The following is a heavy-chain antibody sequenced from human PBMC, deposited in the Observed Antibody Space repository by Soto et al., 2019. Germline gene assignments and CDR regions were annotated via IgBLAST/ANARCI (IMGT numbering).Heavy chain of an antibody. V-gene: IGHV3-23*01. D-gene: IGHD6-19*01. CDR1: GFTFSSYA. CDR3: AKGSAVAGSQHYFDY. Sequence: PGGSLRLSCAASGFTFSSYAMSWVRQAPGKGLEWVSAISGSGGSTYYADSVKGRFTISRDNSKNTLYLQMNSLRAEDTAVYYCAKGSAVAGSQHYFDYWGQGTLVTVSS. CDR2: ISGSGGST. J-gene: IGHJ4*02.